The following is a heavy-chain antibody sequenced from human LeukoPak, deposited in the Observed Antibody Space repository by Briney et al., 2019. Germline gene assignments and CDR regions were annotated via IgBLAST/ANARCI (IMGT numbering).Heavy chain of an antibody. D-gene: IGHD3-22*01. CDR2: INHSGST. CDR1: GGSFSGYY. CDR3: AGGAYNRLGSYYYDSSGPFSA. Sequence: SETLSLTCAVYGGSFSGYYWSWIRQPPGKGLEWVGEINHSGSTNYNPSLKSRVTISVDTSKNQFSLKLSYVTAADTAVYYCAGGAYNRLGSYYYDSSGPFSAWGQGTLVTVSS. J-gene: IGHJ4*02. V-gene: IGHV4-34*01.